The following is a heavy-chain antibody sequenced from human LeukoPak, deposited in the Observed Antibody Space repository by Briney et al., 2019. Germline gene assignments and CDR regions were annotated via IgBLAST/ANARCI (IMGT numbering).Heavy chain of an antibody. CDR1: GGSISSSSYY. V-gene: IGHV4-39*07. CDR2: IYHSGST. D-gene: IGHD3-22*01. Sequence: SETLSLTCTVSGGSISSSSYYWGWIRQPPGKGLEWIGSIYHSGSTYYNPSLKSRVTISVDTSKNQFSLKLSSVTAADTAVYYCARNYDSSGYYLGYYFDYWGQGTLVTVSS. J-gene: IGHJ4*02. CDR3: ARNYDSSGYYLGYYFDY.